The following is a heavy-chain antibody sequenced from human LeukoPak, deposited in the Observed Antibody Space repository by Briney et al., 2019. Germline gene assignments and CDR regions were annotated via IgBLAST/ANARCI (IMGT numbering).Heavy chain of an antibody. V-gene: IGHV1-2*02. Sequence: ASVKVSCKASRYTFTGYYMHWVRQAPGQGLEWMGWLNPNSGGTNYAQKFQGRVTITRNTSISTAYMELSSLRSEDTAVYYCARAPNFSSSWRLYYYYYMDVWGKGTTVTVSS. J-gene: IGHJ6*03. CDR1: RYTFTGYY. D-gene: IGHD6-13*01. CDR2: LNPNSGGT. CDR3: ARAPNFSSSWRLYYYYYMDV.